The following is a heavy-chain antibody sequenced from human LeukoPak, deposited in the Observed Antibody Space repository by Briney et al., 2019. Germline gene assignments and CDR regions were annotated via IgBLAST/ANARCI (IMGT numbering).Heavy chain of an antibody. D-gene: IGHD6-13*01. CDR2: IDYSGST. CDR1: VSSIIRGGHY. CDR3: ARGTSSSWYSNYYYYGMDV. V-gene: IGHV4-31*03. Sequence: SQTLCLTCTVSVSSIIRGGHYWSWVRQHPGKGLEWIGYIDYSGSTYYNPSLKSRVTISVDTSKNQFSLKLSSVTAADTAVYYCARGTSSSWYSNYYYYGMDVWGQGTTVTVSS. J-gene: IGHJ6*02.